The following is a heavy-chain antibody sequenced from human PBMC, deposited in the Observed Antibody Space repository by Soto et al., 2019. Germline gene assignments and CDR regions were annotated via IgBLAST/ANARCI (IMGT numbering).Heavy chain of an antibody. CDR1: GGSISSGDYY. V-gene: IGHV4-30-4*01. D-gene: IGHD3-10*01. Sequence: SETLSLTCTVSGGSISSGDYYWSWIRQPPGKGLEWIGYIYYSGSTYYNPSLKSRVTVSVDTSKNQFSLKLSSVTAADTAVYYCARVITMVNAFDIWVQGTMVTVSS. CDR2: IYYSGST. CDR3: ARVITMVNAFDI. J-gene: IGHJ3*02.